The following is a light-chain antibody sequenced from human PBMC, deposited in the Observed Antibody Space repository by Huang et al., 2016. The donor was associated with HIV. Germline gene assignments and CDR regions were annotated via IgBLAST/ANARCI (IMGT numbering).Light chain of an antibody. CDR3: QQYNIRCT. CDR1: QSINSN. Sequence: EIVMTQSPATLSVSPGERVTLSCRASQSINSNLAWYQQKPCQAPRLLIYGASARATGIPARFSGSGSGTAFTLTITSLQSEDFAVYYCQQYNIRCTFGQGTKLEMK. J-gene: IGKJ2*02. CDR2: GAS. V-gene: IGKV3-15*01.